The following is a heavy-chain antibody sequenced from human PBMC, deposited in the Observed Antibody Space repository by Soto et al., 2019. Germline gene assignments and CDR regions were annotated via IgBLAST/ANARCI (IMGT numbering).Heavy chain of an antibody. D-gene: IGHD2-2*02. CDR1: GGTFSSYA. Sequence: QVQLVQSGAEVKKPGSSVKVSCKASGGTFSSYAISWVRQAPGQGLEWMGGIIPIFGTANYAQKFQGRVTITAKESTSTDDMERSSLRSEDKAVYYCARDPGGGYCSSTSCYRDYGMDVWGQGTTVTVSS. J-gene: IGHJ6*02. CDR3: ARDPGGGYCSSTSCYRDYGMDV. V-gene: IGHV1-69*01. CDR2: IIPIFGTA.